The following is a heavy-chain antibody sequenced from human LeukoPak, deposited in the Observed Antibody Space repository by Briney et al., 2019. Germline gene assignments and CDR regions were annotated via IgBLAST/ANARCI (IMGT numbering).Heavy chain of an antibody. J-gene: IGHJ4*02. CDR1: GFTFDDYA. Sequence: GRSLRLSCAASGFTFDDYAMHWVRQAPGKGLEWVSGISWNSGSIGYADSVKGRFTISRDNAKNSLYLQMNSLRAEDMALYYCAKDSGGSYYYFGYWGQGTLVTVSS. V-gene: IGHV3-9*03. D-gene: IGHD1-26*01. CDR3: AKDSGGSYYYFGY. CDR2: ISWNSGSI.